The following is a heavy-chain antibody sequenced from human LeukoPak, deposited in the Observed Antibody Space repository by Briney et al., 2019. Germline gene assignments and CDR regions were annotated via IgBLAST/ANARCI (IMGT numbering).Heavy chain of an antibody. J-gene: IGHJ2*01. CDR2: ISGSGGST. CDR3: AKEHGEFDL. Sequence: GGSLRLSCAASGFTFDDYGMSWVRQAPGKGLEWVSGISGSGGSTYYADSVKGRFTISRDNSKNTPYLQMNSLRAEDTAVYYCAKEHGEFDLWGRGTLVTVSS. CDR1: GFTFDDYG. V-gene: IGHV3-23*01. D-gene: IGHD7-27*01.